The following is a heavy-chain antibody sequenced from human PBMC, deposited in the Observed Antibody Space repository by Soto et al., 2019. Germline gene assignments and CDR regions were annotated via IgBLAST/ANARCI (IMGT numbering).Heavy chain of an antibody. CDR2: IYYSGST. J-gene: IGHJ4*02. CDR1: GGSISSYY. V-gene: IGHV4-59*01. CDR3: ARLSPYGDALDY. D-gene: IGHD4-17*01. Sequence: ASETLSLTCTVSGGSISSYYWSWIRQPPGKGLEWIGYIYYSGSTNYNPSLKSRVTISVDTSKNQFSLKLSSVTAADTAVYYCARLSPYGDALDYWGQGTLVTVSS.